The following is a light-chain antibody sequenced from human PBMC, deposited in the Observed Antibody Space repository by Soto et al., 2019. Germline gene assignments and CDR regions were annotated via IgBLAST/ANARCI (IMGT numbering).Light chain of an antibody. CDR1: SSDVGGFNF. CDR3: SSYTSSSTLDVL. J-gene: IGLJ2*01. Sequence: QSALTQPAAVSGSPGQSITISCTGTSSDVGGFNFVSCYQQHPGKAPKLMIYDVTNRPSGVSDRFSGSKSGNTASLTISGLQAEDEADYYCSSYTSSSTLDVLFGGGTKLTVL. V-gene: IGLV2-14*03. CDR2: DVT.